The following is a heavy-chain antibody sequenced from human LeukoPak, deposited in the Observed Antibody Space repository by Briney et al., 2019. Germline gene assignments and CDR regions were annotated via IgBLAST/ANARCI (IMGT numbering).Heavy chain of an antibody. D-gene: IGHD5-18*01. V-gene: IGHV3-49*04. Sequence: GGSLRLSCRASGFTFGDYAMSWVRQAPGKGLEWVGFIRSKAYGGTTEYAASVKGRFTISRDDSKSIAYLQMNSLKTEDTAVYYCTRRGYDPVWSYYFDYWGQGTLVTVSS. J-gene: IGHJ4*02. CDR2: IRSKAYGGTT. CDR1: GFTFGDYA. CDR3: TRRGYDPVWSYYFDY.